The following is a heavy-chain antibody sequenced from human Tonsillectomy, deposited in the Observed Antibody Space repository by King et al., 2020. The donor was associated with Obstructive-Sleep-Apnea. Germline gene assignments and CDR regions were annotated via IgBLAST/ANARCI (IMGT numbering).Heavy chain of an antibody. Sequence: VQLQESGPGLVKPSETLSLTCTVSGGSISSYYWSWIRQPAGKGLEWIGRIYTSGSTNYNPSLKSRFTMSGDMSKNPFSLKLSTVTAADTAVYYCARDYGDPHSSGWSDAFDIWGLGTMVTVSS. CDR1: GGSISSYY. D-gene: IGHD6-19*01. CDR2: IYTSGST. V-gene: IGHV4-4*07. CDR3: ARDYGDPHSSGWSDAFDI. J-gene: IGHJ3*02.